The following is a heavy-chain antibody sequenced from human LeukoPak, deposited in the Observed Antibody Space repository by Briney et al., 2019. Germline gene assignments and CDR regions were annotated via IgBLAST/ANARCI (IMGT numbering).Heavy chain of an antibody. CDR2: IRYDENNR. V-gene: IGHV3-30*02. Sequence: GGSLRLSCEASGFTFRSFGMHWVRQAPGKGLEWVAFIRYDENNRYYADSVKGRFTVSRDNSKNTLYLQMNRLRPEDTAVYYCASEPPTGYSSTWYTEYVQYWGQGTLVTVS. D-gene: IGHD6-13*01. J-gene: IGHJ1*01. CDR1: GFTFRSFG. CDR3: ASEPPTGYSSTWYTEYVQY.